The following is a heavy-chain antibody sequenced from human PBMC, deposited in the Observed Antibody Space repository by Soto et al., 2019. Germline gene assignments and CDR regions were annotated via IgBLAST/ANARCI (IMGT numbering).Heavy chain of an antibody. D-gene: IGHD3-10*01. CDR2: IYYSGST. CDR3: ARRNYYGSVTYPAYFDF. V-gene: IGHV4-31*03. CDR1: GGSSGGGGDY. J-gene: IGHJ4*02. Sequence: PSQTLSHSYTVSGGSSGGGGDYWSWIRQHPGKGLEWIGYIYYSGSTYYNPSLKSRVTISVDTSKNQFSLKLSSVTAADTAVYYCARRNYYGSVTYPAYFDFWGQGTLVTVSS.